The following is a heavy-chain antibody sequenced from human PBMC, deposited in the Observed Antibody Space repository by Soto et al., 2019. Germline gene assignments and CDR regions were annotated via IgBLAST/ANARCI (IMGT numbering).Heavy chain of an antibody. CDR1: GFTFSSYG. CDR2: ISYDGSNK. CDR3: ARDPEPHYGSGSYYYYGMDV. D-gene: IGHD3-10*01. J-gene: IGHJ6*02. V-gene: IGHV3-30*03. Sequence: QVQLVESGGGVVQPGRSLRLSCAASGFTFSSYGMHWVRQAPGKGLEWVAVISYDGSNKYYADSVKGRFTISRDNSKNTLYLQMNSLRAEDTAVYYCARDPEPHYGSGSYYYYGMDVWGQGTTVTVSS.